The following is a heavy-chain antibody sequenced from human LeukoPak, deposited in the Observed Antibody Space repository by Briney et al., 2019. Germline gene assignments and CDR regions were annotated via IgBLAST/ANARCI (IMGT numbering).Heavy chain of an antibody. CDR1: GGSISSYY. CDR3: ARGGNPRQWLVFRRDYYYYGMDV. CDR2: IYYSGST. J-gene: IGHJ6*02. D-gene: IGHD6-19*01. Sequence: SETLSLTCTVSGGSISSYYWSWIRQPPGKGLEWIGYIYYSGSTNYNPSLKSRVTISVDTSKNQFSLKLSSVTAADTAVYYCARGGNPRQWLVFRRDYYYYGMDVWGPGTTVTVSS. V-gene: IGHV4-59*01.